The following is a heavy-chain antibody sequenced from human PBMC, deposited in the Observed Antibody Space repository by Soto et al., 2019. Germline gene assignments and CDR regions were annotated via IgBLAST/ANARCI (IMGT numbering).Heavy chain of an antibody. D-gene: IGHD6-19*01. CDR1: GDSINSDKYY. CDR3: ARDLTAVAGTGDFDY. CDR2: IYFRGNT. Sequence: NPSETLSLTCSVSGDSINSDKYYWGWIRQPPGKGLEWIGSIYFRGNTYYNPSLQTQVTISVDKSKNQFSLKLSSVTAADTAVYYCARDLTAVAGTGDFDYWGQGTLVTVSS. J-gene: IGHJ4*02. V-gene: IGHV4-39*07.